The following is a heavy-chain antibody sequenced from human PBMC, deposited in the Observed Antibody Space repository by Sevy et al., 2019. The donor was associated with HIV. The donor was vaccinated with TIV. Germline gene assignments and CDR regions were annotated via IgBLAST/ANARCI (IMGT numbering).Heavy chain of an antibody. J-gene: IGHJ4*02. D-gene: IGHD4-4*01. Sequence: GGSLRLSCAASGFTFSSFWMTWVRQAPGQGLEWVANINQDGSGIHYVDSVKGRFSISRDNAKNSLNLQMNSLRAEDTAVYYCARALYAYSSYWGQGTLVTVSS. CDR1: GFTFSSFW. V-gene: IGHV3-7*01. CDR3: ARALYAYSSY. CDR2: INQDGSGI.